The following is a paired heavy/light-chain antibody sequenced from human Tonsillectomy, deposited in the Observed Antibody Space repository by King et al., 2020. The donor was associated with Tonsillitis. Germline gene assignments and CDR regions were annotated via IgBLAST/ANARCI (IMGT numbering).Heavy chain of an antibody. CDR2: IYPGDSDT. J-gene: IGHJ4*02. CDR3: ARHNSERYWGFDY. D-gene: IGHD1-26*01. V-gene: IGHV5-51*01. CDR1: GNSFSDNW. Sequence: EVQLVQSGAEVKKPGESLKISCQGSGNSFSDNWIGWVRQMPGKGLEWMGIIYPGDSDTRYSPSFQGQVIISADKSISTAYLQWSSLKASDTAMYYCARHNSERYWGFDYWGQGTLVTVSS.
Light chain of an antibody. CDR1: YSNIGSGYD. CDR2: GND. Sequence: QSVLTQPPSVSGAPGQRVTISCTGTYSNIGSGYDVHWYQQLPGIAPKLLIYGNDNRPSGVPDRFSGSKSGTSASLAITGLQAEDEADYYCQSYDSSLSGSVLFGGGTKLTVL. CDR3: QSYDSSLSGSVL. V-gene: IGLV1-40*01. J-gene: IGLJ2*01.